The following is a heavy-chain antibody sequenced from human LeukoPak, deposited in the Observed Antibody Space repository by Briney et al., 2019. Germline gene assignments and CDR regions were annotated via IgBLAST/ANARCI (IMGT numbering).Heavy chain of an antibody. V-gene: IGHV4-31*03. D-gene: IGHD6-19*01. CDR2: IYYSGST. Sequence: KPSETLSLTCTVSGGSISSGGYYWSWIRQHPGKGLEWIGYIYYSGSTYYNPSLKSRVTISVDTSKNQFSLKLSSVAAADTAVYYCASHPDGSAVAGNFDYWGQGTLVTVSS. CDR3: ASHPDGSAVAGNFDY. J-gene: IGHJ4*02. CDR1: GGSISSGGYY.